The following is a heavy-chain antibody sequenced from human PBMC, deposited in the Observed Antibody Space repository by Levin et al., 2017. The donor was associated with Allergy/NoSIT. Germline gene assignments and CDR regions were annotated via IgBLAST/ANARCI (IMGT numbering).Heavy chain of an antibody. CDR1: GFTFSSYA. J-gene: IGHJ4*02. V-gene: IGHV3-23*01. CDR2: ISGSGGST. D-gene: IGHD3-3*01. CDR3: AKDPRAYYDFWSGYSYPYYFDY. Sequence: GGSLRLSCAASGFTFSSYAMSWVRQAPGKGLEWVSAISGSGGSTYYADSVKGRFTISRDNSKNTLYLQMNSLRAEDTAVYYCAKDPRAYYDFWSGYSYPYYFDYWGQGTLVTVSS.